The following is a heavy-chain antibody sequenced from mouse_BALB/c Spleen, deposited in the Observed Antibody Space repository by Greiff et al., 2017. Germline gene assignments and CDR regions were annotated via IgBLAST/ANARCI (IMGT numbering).Heavy chain of an antibody. CDR1: GFTFSSFG. CDR2: ISSGSSTI. Sequence: DVKLVESGGGLVQPGGSRKLSCAASGFTFSSFGMHWVRQAPEKGLEWVAYISSGSSTIYYADTVKGRFTISRDNPKNTLFLQMTSLRSEDTAMYYCARLPSDGFYAMDYWGQGTSVTVSS. D-gene: IGHD2-3*01. CDR3: ARLPSDGFYAMDY. J-gene: IGHJ4*01. V-gene: IGHV5-17*02.